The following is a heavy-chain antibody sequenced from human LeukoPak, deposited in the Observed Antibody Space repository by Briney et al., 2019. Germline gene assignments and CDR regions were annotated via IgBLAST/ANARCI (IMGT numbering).Heavy chain of an antibody. CDR2: IYPGDSDT. J-gene: IGHJ4*02. V-gene: IGHV5-51*01. CDR3: ARHVSPYYYDSSGYPDY. Sequence: GESLKISCKGSGYSFTSYWIGWVRQMPGKGLEWMGIIYPGDSDTRYSPSFQGQVTISADKSISTAYLQWSSLKASDTAMYYSARHVSPYYYDSSGYPDYWGQGTLVTVSS. D-gene: IGHD3-22*01. CDR1: GYSFTSYW.